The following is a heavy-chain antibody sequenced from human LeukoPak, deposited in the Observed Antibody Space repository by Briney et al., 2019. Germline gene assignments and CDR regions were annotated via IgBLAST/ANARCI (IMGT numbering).Heavy chain of an antibody. J-gene: IGHJ5*02. D-gene: IGHD2-2*01. Sequence: GGSLRLSCAASGFTFSSHSMNLVRQAPGKGLEGVSGISSSSTIIHYADSVKGRFTISRDDAKNSLYLQMNSLRADDTAVYYCAKVPSQHDHWFDPWGQGTLVTVSS. CDR2: ISSSSTII. CDR3: AKVPSQHDHWFDP. V-gene: IGHV3-48*01. CDR1: GFTFSSHS.